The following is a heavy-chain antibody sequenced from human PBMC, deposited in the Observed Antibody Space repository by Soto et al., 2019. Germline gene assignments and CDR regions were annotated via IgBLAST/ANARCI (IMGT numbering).Heavy chain of an antibody. D-gene: IGHD6-13*01. J-gene: IGHJ5*02. CDR3: AREAAAGYLNWFDP. CDR1: GFTFSSYS. CDR2: ISSSSSTI. V-gene: IGHV3-48*02. Sequence: EVQLVESGGGLVQPGGSLRLSCAASGFTFSSYSMNWVRQAPGKGLEWVSYISSSSSTIYYADSVKGRFTISRDNAKNSLSLQMNSLRDEDTAVYYCAREAAAGYLNWFDPWGQGTLVTVSS.